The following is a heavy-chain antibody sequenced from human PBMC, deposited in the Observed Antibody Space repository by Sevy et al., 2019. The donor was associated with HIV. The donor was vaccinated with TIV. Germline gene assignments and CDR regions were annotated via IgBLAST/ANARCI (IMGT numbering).Heavy chain of an antibody. D-gene: IGHD2-2*01. J-gene: IGHJ3*02. CDR2: IMPYNDNT. Sequence: ASVKVSCKASGYTFATYGITWVRRAPGQGFEWMGWIMPYNDNTNYAQSLQGRVTMSTDTYTNTAYMELRSLRSDDTAEYYCARDLSRGITSHDAFDIWGQGTMVTVSS. CDR1: GYTFATYG. V-gene: IGHV1-18*01. CDR3: ARDLSRGITSHDAFDI.